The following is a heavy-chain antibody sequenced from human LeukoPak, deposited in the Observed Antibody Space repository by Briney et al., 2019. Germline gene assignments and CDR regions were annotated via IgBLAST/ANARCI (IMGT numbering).Heavy chain of an antibody. CDR1: GFTVSSNY. Sequence: GGSLRLSCTASGFTVSSNYMSWVRQAPGKGLEWVSIIYSGGTTYYADSVKGRFTISRDNSENTLYLQMNSLRAEDTAVYYCARESEEPDNDYWGQGTLVTVSS. CDR2: IYSGGTT. J-gene: IGHJ4*02. V-gene: IGHV3-66*01. D-gene: IGHD1-14*01. CDR3: ARESEEPDNDY.